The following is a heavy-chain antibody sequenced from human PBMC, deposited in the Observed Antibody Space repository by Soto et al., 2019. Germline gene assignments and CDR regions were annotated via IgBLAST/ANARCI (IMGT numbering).Heavy chain of an antibody. CDR2: ISYDGSNK. CDR3: ARDSYYYDSSGYFDY. V-gene: IGHV3-30-3*01. J-gene: IGHJ4*02. D-gene: IGHD3-22*01. Sequence: LRRSCAGDGFTFTSYAMDWVRQGTGKGLEGVAVISYDGSNKYCADCVKCWFTISRDNSKNTLYLQMNSLRAEDTAVYYCARDSYYYDSSGYFDYWGQGTLVTVSS. CDR1: GFTFTSYA.